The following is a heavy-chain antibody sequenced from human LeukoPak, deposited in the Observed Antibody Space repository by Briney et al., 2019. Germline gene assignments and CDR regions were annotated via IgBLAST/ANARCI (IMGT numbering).Heavy chain of an antibody. CDR2: ISGSGGST. V-gene: IGHV3-23*01. D-gene: IGHD3-22*01. CDR3: ANGRYYYGSSGIDY. Sequence: PEESLRLSCAASGFPFSSYAMSWVRQTPGKGLEWVSAISGSGGSTYYADSVKGRFTISRDNSKNTLYLQMNSLRAEDTAVYYCANGRYYYGSSGIDYWGQGTLVTVSS. CDR1: GFPFSSYA. J-gene: IGHJ4*02.